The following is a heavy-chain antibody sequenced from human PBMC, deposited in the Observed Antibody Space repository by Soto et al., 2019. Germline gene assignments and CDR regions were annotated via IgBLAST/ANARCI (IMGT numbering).Heavy chain of an antibody. Sequence: EVQLLESGGGLVQPGGSLRLSCAASGFTFSSYAMSWVRQAPGKGLEWVSAISGSGGSTYYADSVKGRFTISRDNSKNSLYLQMNSLRAEDTAVYYCANSPEGLYDSSGYYYPGFAYWGQGTLVTVSS. V-gene: IGHV3-23*01. J-gene: IGHJ4*02. CDR3: ANSPEGLYDSSGYYYPGFAY. CDR2: ISGSGGST. D-gene: IGHD3-22*01. CDR1: GFTFSSYA.